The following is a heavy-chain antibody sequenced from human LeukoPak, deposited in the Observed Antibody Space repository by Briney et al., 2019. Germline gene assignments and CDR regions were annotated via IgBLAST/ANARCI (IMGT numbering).Heavy chain of an antibody. V-gene: IGHV3-49*04. CDR2: IRNKAYGGTT. Sequence: PGGSLRLSCTASGFTFGDYAMSWVRQAPGKGLEWVGFIRNKAYGGTTEYAASVKGRFTIPRDDSKSIAFLQMNSLKTEDTAVYYCTRDYFYDSSWAYFFDYWGQGTLVTVSS. CDR1: GFTFGDYA. J-gene: IGHJ4*02. CDR3: TRDYFYDSSWAYFFDY. D-gene: IGHD3-22*01.